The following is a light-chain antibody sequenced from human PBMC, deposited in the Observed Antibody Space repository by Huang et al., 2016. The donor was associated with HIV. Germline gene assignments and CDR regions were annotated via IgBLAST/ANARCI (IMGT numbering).Light chain of an antibody. Sequence: DIQMTQSPSSLSASVGDRVTITCRTSEDIYNDLNWYQHKPGKAPKLLIYAASSLQVGVPTRFSGSGSGTDFTLTISSLQPEDSAIYYCQQSHSILEWTFGQGTKVEI. V-gene: IGKV1-39*01. CDR1: EDIYND. CDR2: AAS. CDR3: QQSHSILEWT. J-gene: IGKJ1*01.